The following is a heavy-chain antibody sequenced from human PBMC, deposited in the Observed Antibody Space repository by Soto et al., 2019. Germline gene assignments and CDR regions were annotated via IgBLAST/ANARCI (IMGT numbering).Heavy chain of an antibody. CDR2: ISGGSAYI. CDR3: VRVWRLVGRYGMDV. Sequence: GGSLRLSCVGPGFIFSSYYMNWVRQAPGKGLEWVSSISGGSAYIYYADSVKGRFTISRDNAKNSLYLEMNSLRVEDTAVYYCVRVWRLVGRYGMDVWGQGTTVTVS. V-gene: IGHV3-21*01. D-gene: IGHD6-25*01. J-gene: IGHJ6*02. CDR1: GFIFSSYY.